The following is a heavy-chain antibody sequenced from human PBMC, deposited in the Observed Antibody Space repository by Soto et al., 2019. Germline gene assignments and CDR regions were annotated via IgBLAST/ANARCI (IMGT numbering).Heavy chain of an antibody. CDR3: ARDYPWELSGDFDI. CDR2: ISSSMSYI. Sequence: GSLRLSCAASGFTFSSYVLNWVRQTPGRGLDWARSISSSMSYIYYAVSVKCPFTISRYNSKNSLYLQMNSLRAEDTAIYWCARDYPWELSGDFDIWGQGTMVTVSS. J-gene: IGHJ3*02. V-gene: IGHV3-21*01. D-gene: IGHD1-26*01. CDR1: GFTFSSYV.